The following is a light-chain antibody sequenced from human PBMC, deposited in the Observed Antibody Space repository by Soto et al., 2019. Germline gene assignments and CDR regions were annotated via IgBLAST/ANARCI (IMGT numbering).Light chain of an antibody. CDR3: QQYNNCPRT. J-gene: IGKJ1*01. Sequence: AMSLSPATLAGSPGGGPIRSGRASQSISDTLAWYQQKPGQAPRLLIYGASKRATGFPARFSGSGSGTEFTLTISSLQSEDFAVYYCQQYNNCPRTFGQGTNVDI. CDR1: QSISDT. CDR2: GAS. V-gene: IGKV3-15*01.